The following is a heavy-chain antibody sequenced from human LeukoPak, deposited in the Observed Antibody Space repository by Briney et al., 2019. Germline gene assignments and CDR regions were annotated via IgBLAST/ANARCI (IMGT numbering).Heavy chain of an antibody. D-gene: IGHD2-2*01. J-gene: IGHJ5*02. Sequence: PSETLSLTCAVYGGSFSGYYWSWIRQPPGKGLEWIGEINHSGSTNYNPSLKSRVTISVDTSKNQFSLKLSSVTAADTAVYYCARHKVVPAAMSYWSWFDPWGQGTLVTVSS. V-gene: IGHV4-34*01. CDR1: GGSFSGYY. CDR3: ARHKVVPAAMSYWSWFDP. CDR2: INHSGST.